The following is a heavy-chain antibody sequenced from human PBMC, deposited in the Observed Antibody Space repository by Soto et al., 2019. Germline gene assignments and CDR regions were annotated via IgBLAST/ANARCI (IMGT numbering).Heavy chain of an antibody. CDR3: ARVGLAGYGDYYFDY. J-gene: IGHJ4*02. V-gene: IGHV4-59*01. CDR1: GGSFSGYY. CDR2: IYYSGST. D-gene: IGHD4-17*01. Sequence: SETLSLTCAVYGGSFSGYYWSWIRQPPGKGLEWIGYIYYSGSTNYNPSLKSRVTISVDTSKNQFSLKLSSVTAADTAVYYCARVGLAGYGDYYFDYWGQGTLVTVSS.